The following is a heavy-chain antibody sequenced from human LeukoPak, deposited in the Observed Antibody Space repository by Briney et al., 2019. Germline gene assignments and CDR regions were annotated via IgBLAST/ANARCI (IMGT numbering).Heavy chain of an antibody. D-gene: IGHD6-19*01. CDR2: IKQDGSEK. V-gene: IGHV3-7*01. J-gene: IGHJ4*02. CDR1: GITFSSYW. Sequence: GGSLRLSCAASGITFSSYWMSWVRQAPGKGLEWVANIKQDGSEKYYVDSVKGRFTISRDNAKDTVYLRMNSLRAEDTAVYYCARVSIGWYSFDYWGQGTLVTVSS. CDR3: ARVSIGWYSFDY.